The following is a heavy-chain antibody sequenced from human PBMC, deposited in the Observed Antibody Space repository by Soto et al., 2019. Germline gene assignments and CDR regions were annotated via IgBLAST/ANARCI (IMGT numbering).Heavy chain of an antibody. V-gene: IGHV3-30-3*01. D-gene: IGHD3-3*01. CDR1: GFTFSSYA. J-gene: IGHJ6*02. Sequence: QVQLVESGGGVVQPGRSLRLSCAASGFTFSSYAMHWVRQAPGKGLEWVAVISYDGSNKYYADSVKGRFTIYRDNSKNTLYLQMNSLRAADTAVYYCARETYYDFWSGPYYGMDVWGQGTTVTVSS. CDR3: ARETYYDFWSGPYYGMDV. CDR2: ISYDGSNK.